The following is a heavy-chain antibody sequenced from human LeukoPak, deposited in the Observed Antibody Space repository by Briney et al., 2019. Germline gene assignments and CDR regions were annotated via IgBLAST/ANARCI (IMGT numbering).Heavy chain of an antibody. CDR1: GFTFSSYS. CDR3: AKDKEGYYDFWSGYFDY. J-gene: IGHJ4*02. D-gene: IGHD3-3*01. Sequence: GGSLRLSCAASGFTFSSYSMNWVRQAPGKGLEWVSAISGSGGSTYYADSVKGRFTISRDNSKNTLYLQMNSLRAEDTAVYYCAKDKEGYYDFWSGYFDYWGQGTLVTVSS. V-gene: IGHV3-23*01. CDR2: ISGSGGST.